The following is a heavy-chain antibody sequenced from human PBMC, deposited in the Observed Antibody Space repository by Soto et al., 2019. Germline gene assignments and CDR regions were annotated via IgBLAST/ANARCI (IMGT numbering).Heavy chain of an antibody. CDR3: TTDREQWLGYYYYGMDV. Sequence: GSLRLSCAASGFTFSNAWMNWVRQAPGKGLEWVGRIKSKTDGGTTDYAAPVKGRFTISRDDSKNTLYLQMNSLKTEDTAVYYCTTDREQWLGYYYYGMDVWGQGTTVTVSS. CDR1: GFTFSNAW. CDR2: IKSKTDGGTT. D-gene: IGHD6-19*01. V-gene: IGHV3-15*07. J-gene: IGHJ6*02.